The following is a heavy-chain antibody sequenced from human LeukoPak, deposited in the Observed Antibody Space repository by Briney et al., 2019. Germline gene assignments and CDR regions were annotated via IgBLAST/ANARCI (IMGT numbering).Heavy chain of an antibody. J-gene: IGHJ4*02. CDR3: ASRYCTNGVCSSYFDY. CDR2: INHSGGT. CDR1: GGSFSGYY. V-gene: IGHV4-34*01. Sequence: SETPSLTCAVYGGSFSGYYWSWIRQPPGKGLEWIGEINHSGGTNYNPSLKSRVTISVDTSKNQFSLKLSSVTAADTAVYYCASRYCTNGVCSSYFDYWGQGTLVTVSS. D-gene: IGHD2-8*01.